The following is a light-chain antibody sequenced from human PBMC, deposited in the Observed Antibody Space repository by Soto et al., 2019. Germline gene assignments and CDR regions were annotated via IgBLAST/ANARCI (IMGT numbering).Light chain of an antibody. Sequence: SVLTQPPSVSGAPGQRVTISCTGSSSNIGAYYDVHWYQQLPGTAPRLLIYANINRPSGVPDRFSASKSGTSASLAITGLQAEDEGDYYCQSYDNSLNGHYVFGTGTKVTVL. V-gene: IGLV1-40*01. CDR2: ANI. CDR3: QSYDNSLNGHYV. J-gene: IGLJ1*01. CDR1: SSNIGAYYD.